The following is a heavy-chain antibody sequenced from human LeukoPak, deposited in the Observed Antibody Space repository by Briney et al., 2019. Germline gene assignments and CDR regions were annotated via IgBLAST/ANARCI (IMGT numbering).Heavy chain of an antibody. CDR1: GFTFSSYD. D-gene: IGHD1-26*01. Sequence: GGSLRLSYAASGFTFSSYDMHWVRQATGKGLEWVSAIGTAGDTYYPGSVKGRFTISRENAKNSLYLQMNCLRAGDTAVYYCVVGATLTRFDYWGQGTLVTVSS. V-gene: IGHV3-13*01. CDR2: IGTAGDT. CDR3: VVGATLTRFDY. J-gene: IGHJ4*02.